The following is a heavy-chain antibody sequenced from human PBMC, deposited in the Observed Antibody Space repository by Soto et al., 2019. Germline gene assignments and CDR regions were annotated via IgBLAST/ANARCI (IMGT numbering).Heavy chain of an antibody. J-gene: IGHJ4*02. CDR2: ISGSGGST. CDR1: GFTFSSYA. D-gene: IGHD3-22*01. V-gene: IGHV3-23*01. Sequence: GGSLRLSCAASGFTFSSYAMHWVRQAPGKGLEWVSAISGSGGSTYYADSVKGRFTISRDNSKNTLYLQMNSLRAEDTAVYYCANNYYDSSGYSDWYYFDYWGQGTLVTVSS. CDR3: ANNYYDSSGYSDWYYFDY.